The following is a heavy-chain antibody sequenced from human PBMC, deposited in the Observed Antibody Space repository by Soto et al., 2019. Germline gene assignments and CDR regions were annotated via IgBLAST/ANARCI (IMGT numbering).Heavy chain of an antibody. V-gene: IGHV3-30-3*01. CDR2: ISYDGSNK. D-gene: IGHD5-18*01. CDR1: GFTFSSYA. J-gene: IGHJ4*02. CDR3: ASSGYSYGPDDYFDY. Sequence: QVQLVESGGGVVQPGRSLRLSCAASGFTFSSYAMHWVRQAPGKGLEWAAVISYDGSNKYYADSVKGRFTISRDNSKNTLYLQMNSLRAEDTAVYYCASSGYSYGPDDYFDYWGQGTLVTVSS.